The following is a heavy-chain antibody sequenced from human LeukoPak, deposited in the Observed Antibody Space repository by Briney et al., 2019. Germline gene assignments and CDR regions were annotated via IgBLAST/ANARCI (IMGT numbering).Heavy chain of an antibody. CDR2: IYHSGST. CDR1: GYSISSGYY. Sequence: ETLSLTCTVSGYSISSGYYWGWIRQPPGKGLEWIGSIYHSGSTYYNPSLKSRVTISVDTSKNHFSLKLSSVTAADTAMYYCATTITVTTDYWGQGALVTVSS. V-gene: IGHV4-38-2*02. D-gene: IGHD4-17*01. CDR3: ATTITVTTDY. J-gene: IGHJ4*02.